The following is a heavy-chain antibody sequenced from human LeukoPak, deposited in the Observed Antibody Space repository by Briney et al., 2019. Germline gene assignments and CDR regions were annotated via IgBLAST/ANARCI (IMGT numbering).Heavy chain of an antibody. J-gene: IGHJ4*02. V-gene: IGHV1-2*02. CDR2: INPHSGGT. CDR1: GYTFTNYY. CDR3: ARDRSGGSYFRL. D-gene: IGHD2-15*01. Sequence: EASVKVSCKASGYTFTNYYIHWVRQAPGQGLEWMGWINPHSGGTNYAQKFQGRVTMTTETSTTTAYMELRSLESDDTAVYYCARDRSGGSYFRLWGQGTLVTVSS.